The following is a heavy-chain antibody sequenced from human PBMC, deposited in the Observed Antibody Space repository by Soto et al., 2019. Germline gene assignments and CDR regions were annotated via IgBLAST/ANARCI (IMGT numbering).Heavy chain of an antibody. Sequence: GGSLRLSCASSGFMFSDKYMTWIRQAPGKGLEFISYISRSGTAIYYADSVKGRFTISRDNGKNSPYLQMNDLRADDTAVYFCAGHFDPVPRSAFDIWGQGTVVPV. CDR3: AGHFDPVPRSAFDI. J-gene: IGHJ3*02. CDR2: ISRSGTAI. D-gene: IGHD3-9*01. V-gene: IGHV3-11*01. CDR1: GFMFSDKY.